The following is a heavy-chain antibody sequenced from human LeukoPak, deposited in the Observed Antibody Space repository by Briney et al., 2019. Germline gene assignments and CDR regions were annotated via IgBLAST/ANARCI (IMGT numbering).Heavy chain of an antibody. Sequence: SETLSLTCGVSGYSISSGYYWAWIRQPPGKGLEWIGSISHTGSTYYNPSLKSRVTISVDTSKNQFSLRLSSVTAADTAVHYCARLTFYYDGSGYYFDYWGQGTLVTVSS. V-gene: IGHV4-38-2*01. D-gene: IGHD3-22*01. CDR1: GYSISSGYY. CDR2: ISHTGST. J-gene: IGHJ4*02. CDR3: ARLTFYYDGSGYYFDY.